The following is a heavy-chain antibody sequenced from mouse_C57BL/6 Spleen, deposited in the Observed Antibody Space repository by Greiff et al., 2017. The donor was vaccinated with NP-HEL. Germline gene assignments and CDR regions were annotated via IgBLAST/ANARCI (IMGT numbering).Heavy chain of an antibody. CDR1: GFTFSDYG. J-gene: IGHJ4*01. CDR3: ASNIAMDY. Sequence: EVMLVESGGGLVKPGGSLKLSCAASGFTFSDYGMHWVRQAPEKGLEWVAYISSGSSTIYYADTVKGRFTISRDNAKNTLFLQMTSLRSEDTSMYYCASNIAMDYWGQGTSVTVSS. CDR2: ISSGSSTI. V-gene: IGHV5-17*01.